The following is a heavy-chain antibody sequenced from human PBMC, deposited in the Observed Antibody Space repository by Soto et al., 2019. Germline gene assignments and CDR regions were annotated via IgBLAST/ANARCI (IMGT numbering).Heavy chain of an antibody. J-gene: IGHJ6*02. CDR2: IYHSGST. Sequence: SETLSLTCAVSGGSISSSNWWSWVRQPPGKGLEWIGEIYHSGSTNYNPSLKSRVTISVDKSKNQFSLKLSSVTAADTAVYYCARRFGELLYYYYYGMDVWGQGTTVTVSS. D-gene: IGHD3-10*01. V-gene: IGHV4-4*02. CDR1: GGSISSSNW. CDR3: ARRFGELLYYYYYGMDV.